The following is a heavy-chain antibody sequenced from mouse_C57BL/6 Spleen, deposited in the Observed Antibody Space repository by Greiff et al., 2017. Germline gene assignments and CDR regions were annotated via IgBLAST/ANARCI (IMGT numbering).Heavy chain of an antibody. CDR3: ARDEGSSYGYYFDY. V-gene: IGHV5-9*01. CDR2: ISGGGGNT. J-gene: IGHJ2*01. Sequence: EVQLVESGGGLVKPGGSLKLSCAASGFTFSSYTMSWVRQTPEKRLEWVATISGGGGNTYYPDSVKGRFTLPRDNAKNTLYLQMSSLRSEDTALYYCARDEGSSYGYYFDYWGQGTTLTVSS. CDR1: GFTFSSYT. D-gene: IGHD1-1*01.